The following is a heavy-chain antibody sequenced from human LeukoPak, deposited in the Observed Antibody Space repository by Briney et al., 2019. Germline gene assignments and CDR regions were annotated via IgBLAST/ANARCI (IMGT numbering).Heavy chain of an antibody. V-gene: IGHV4-38-2*02. Sequence: QPSETLSLTCTVFGYSISSDYYWGWIRQPPGKGLGWIGNIFHNGHTYYNPSLKSRVTMSIDTSKKQFSLKLRTATAADTAVYYCARIEDVTRGYNHAYYFDYWGQQTLVTVAS. J-gene: IGHJ4*02. CDR1: GYSISSDYY. CDR2: IFHNGHT. CDR3: ARIEDVTRGYNHAYYFDY. D-gene: IGHD5-18*01.